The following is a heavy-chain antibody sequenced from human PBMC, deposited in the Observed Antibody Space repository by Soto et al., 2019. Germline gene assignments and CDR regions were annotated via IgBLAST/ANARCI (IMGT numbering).Heavy chain of an antibody. J-gene: IGHJ4*02. CDR3: ATTARITGTGPVFHF. V-gene: IGHV4-59*08. Sequence: QVQLQESGPGLVKPSETLSLTCTVSGDSISDYFWCWIRQPPGKGLEWIGFVRYSGSTSYKPSHNSRVTITPDTSRRHCSLKLSSGTAADTAVYYCATTARITGTGPVFHFWGQGTLVTVSS. CDR1: GDSISDYF. CDR2: VRYSGST. D-gene: IGHD3-9*01.